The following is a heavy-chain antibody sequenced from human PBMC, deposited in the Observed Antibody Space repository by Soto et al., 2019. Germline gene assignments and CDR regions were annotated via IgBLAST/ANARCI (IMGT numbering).Heavy chain of an antibody. CDR3: AASYGSGYRAFDY. V-gene: IGHV1-69*02. CDR1: GYSFTTYN. D-gene: IGHD3-10*01. Sequence: SVKVSCKASGYSFTTYNIHWVRQAPGLGLEWMGRVNPIVSMSNYAQKFQGRVTITADKSTNTAYMQLSSLRSEYTAIYYCAASYGSGYRAFDYWGQGALVTVSS. J-gene: IGHJ4*02. CDR2: VNPIVSMS.